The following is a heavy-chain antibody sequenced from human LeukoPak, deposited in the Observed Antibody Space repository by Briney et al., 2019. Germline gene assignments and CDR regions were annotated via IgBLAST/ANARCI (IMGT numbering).Heavy chain of an antibody. J-gene: IGHJ6*03. CDR2: IYSGGST. CDR3: ARILGSGSYYIYYYYYMDV. CDR1: GFTVSSNY. V-gene: IGHV3-66*01. D-gene: IGHD3-10*01. Sequence: GGSLRLSCAASGFTVSSNYMSWVRQAPGKGLEWVSVIYSGGSTYYADSVKGRFTISRDNSKNTLYLQMNSLRAEDTAVYYCARILGSGSYYIYYYYYMDVWGKGTTVTISS.